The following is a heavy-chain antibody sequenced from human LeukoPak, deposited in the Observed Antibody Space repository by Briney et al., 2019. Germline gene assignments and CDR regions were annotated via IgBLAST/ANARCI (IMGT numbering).Heavy chain of an antibody. CDR3: AKHYYDSSGYYYRTYYFDY. D-gene: IGHD3-22*01. CDR1: GFTFSSYA. Sequence: GGSLRLSCAASGFTFSSYAMSWVRQAPGKGLEWVSAISGSGGSTYYADSVKGRFTISRDNSKNTLYLQTNSLRAEDTAVYYCAKHYYDSSGYYYRTYYFDYWGQGTLATVSS. CDR2: ISGSGGST. J-gene: IGHJ4*02. V-gene: IGHV3-23*01.